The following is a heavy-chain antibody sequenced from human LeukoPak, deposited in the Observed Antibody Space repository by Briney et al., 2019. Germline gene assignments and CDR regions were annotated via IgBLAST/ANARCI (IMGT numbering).Heavy chain of an antibody. CDR3: ASGYYYDTAGRRDFDY. Sequence: GGSLRLSCAASGFTFSSYGMHWVRQAPGKGLEWVAVIWYDGSNKYYADSVKGRFTIPRDNSKNTLYLQMNSLRAEDTAVYYCASGYYYDTAGRRDFDYWGQGTLVTVSS. V-gene: IGHV3-33*01. D-gene: IGHD3-22*01. J-gene: IGHJ4*02. CDR2: IWYDGSNK. CDR1: GFTFSSYG.